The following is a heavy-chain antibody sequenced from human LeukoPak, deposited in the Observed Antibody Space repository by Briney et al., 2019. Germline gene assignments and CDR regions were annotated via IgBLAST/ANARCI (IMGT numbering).Heavy chain of an antibody. Sequence: GSLRLSCTASGFTFSSYAMSWVRQPPGKGLEWIGEINHSGSTNYNPSLKSRVTISVDTSKNQFSLKLSSVTAADTAVYYCASAPSVAGTREGAEYFQHWGQGTLVTVSS. V-gene: IGHV4-34*01. J-gene: IGHJ1*01. CDR1: GFTFSSYA. CDR2: INHSGST. D-gene: IGHD6-19*01. CDR3: ASAPSVAGTREGAEYFQH.